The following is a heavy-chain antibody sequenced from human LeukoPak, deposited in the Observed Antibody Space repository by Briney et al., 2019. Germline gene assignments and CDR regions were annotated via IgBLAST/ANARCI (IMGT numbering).Heavy chain of an antibody. CDR2: IYGGGNV. CDR1: GFTVSSNY. J-gene: IGHJ4*02. D-gene: IGHD5-24*01. V-gene: IGHV3-53*01. CDR3: ARGAGYNYPYYSDY. Sequence: GGSLRLSCAASGFTVSSNYMNWVRQAPGKGLEWVSVIYGGGNVYYADSVKGRFTISRDNSKNTLYLQMNSLRAEDTAVYYCARGAGYNYPYYSDYWGQGTLVTVSS.